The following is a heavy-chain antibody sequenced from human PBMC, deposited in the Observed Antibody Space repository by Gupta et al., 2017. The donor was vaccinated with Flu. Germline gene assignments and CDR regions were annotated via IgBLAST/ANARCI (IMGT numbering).Heavy chain of an antibody. CDR1: GGSISSSNW. Sequence: QVQLQESGPGLVKPSGTLSLTCAVSGGSISSSNWWSWVRQPPGKGLEWIGEIYHSGSTNYNPSLKSRVTISVDKSKNQFSLKLSSVTAADTAVYYCARELNGYCSGGSCEENWFDPWGQGTLVTVSS. CDR3: ARELNGYCSGGSCEENWFDP. CDR2: IYHSGST. J-gene: IGHJ5*02. D-gene: IGHD2-15*01. V-gene: IGHV4-4*02.